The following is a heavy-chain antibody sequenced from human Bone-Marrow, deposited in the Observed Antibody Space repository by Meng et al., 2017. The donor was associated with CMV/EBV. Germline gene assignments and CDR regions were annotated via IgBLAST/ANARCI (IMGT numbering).Heavy chain of an antibody. CDR1: GGSFSGYY. V-gene: IGHV4-59*01. J-gene: IGHJ4*02. CDR2: IYYSGST. CDR3: ARIKISSSSYLFDY. Sequence: SETLSLTCAAYGGSFSGYYWNWIRQPPGKGLEWIGNIYYSGSTNYNPSLKSRVTISVDTSKNQFSLKLTSVTVADTAVYYCARIKISSSSYLFDYWGQGTLVTVSS. D-gene: IGHD6-6*01.